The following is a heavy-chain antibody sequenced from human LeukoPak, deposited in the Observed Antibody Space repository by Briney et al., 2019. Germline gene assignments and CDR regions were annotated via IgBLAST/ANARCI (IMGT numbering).Heavy chain of an antibody. V-gene: IGHV3-48*03. CDR2: ISSSGSTI. CDR3: ARDANSSGWFDY. Sequence: PGGSLRLSCAASGFTFSSYEMNWVRQAPGKGLEWVSYISSSGSTIYYADSVKGRFTISRDNAKNSLYLQMNSLRAEDTAVYYCARDANSSGWFDYWGQGTLVTVSS. CDR1: GFTFSSYE. D-gene: IGHD6-19*01. J-gene: IGHJ4*02.